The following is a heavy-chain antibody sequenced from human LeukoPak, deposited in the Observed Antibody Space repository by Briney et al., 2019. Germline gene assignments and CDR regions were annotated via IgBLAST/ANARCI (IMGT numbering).Heavy chain of an antibody. CDR2: ISHGATT. V-gene: IGHV4-38-2*01. CDR3: ARGVYGSQDY. Sequence: GSLRLSCAASGFTVSSNYMSWVRQAPGKGLEWIGSISHGATTYYKPSLKSRLTISIDVSKNHFSLELTSVTATDTAVYYCARGVYGSQDYWGQGTLVTVSS. D-gene: IGHD1-26*01. J-gene: IGHJ4*02. CDR1: GFTVSSNY.